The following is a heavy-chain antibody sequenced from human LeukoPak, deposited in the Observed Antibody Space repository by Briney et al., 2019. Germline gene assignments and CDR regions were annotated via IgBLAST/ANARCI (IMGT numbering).Heavy chain of an antibody. Sequence: GGSLRLSCAASGFTFSSYAMSWVRQAPGKGLGWVSAISGSGGSTYYADSVKGRFTISRDNSKNTLYLQMNSLRAEDTAVYYCAKIWRAGITMIVVALDPWGQGTLVTVSS. CDR2: ISGSGGST. V-gene: IGHV3-23*01. CDR3: AKIWRAGITMIVVALDP. J-gene: IGHJ5*02. D-gene: IGHD3-22*01. CDR1: GFTFSSYA.